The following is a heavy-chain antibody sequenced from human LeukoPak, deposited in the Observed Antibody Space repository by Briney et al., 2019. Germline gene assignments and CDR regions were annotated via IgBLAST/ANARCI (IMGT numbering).Heavy chain of an antibody. CDR2: ITISGHTK. J-gene: IGHJ5*02. CDR3: ARGDPHADL. V-gene: IGHV3-48*03. CDR1: GFDLSTYE. Sequence: GGSLRLSCAASGFDLSTYEMNWVRQAPGKGLEWIADITISGHTKNYADSVKGRFTISRDNARTSLYRQMNSLRVEDTGVYYCARGDPHADLWGQGTLVTVSS.